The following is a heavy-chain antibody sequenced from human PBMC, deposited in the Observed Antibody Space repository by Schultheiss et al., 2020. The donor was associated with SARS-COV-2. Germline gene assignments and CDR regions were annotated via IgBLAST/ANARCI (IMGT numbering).Heavy chain of an antibody. V-gene: IGHV3-48*04. Sequence: GGSLRLSCAASGFTFSSYAMHWVRQAPGKGLEWVSYISSSGSTIYYADSVKGRFTISRDNAKNSLYLQMNSLRAEDTAVYYCAKDITGTTYYFDYWGQGTLVTVSS. CDR1: GFTFSSYA. CDR2: ISSSGSTI. J-gene: IGHJ4*02. CDR3: AKDITGTTYYFDY. D-gene: IGHD1-7*01.